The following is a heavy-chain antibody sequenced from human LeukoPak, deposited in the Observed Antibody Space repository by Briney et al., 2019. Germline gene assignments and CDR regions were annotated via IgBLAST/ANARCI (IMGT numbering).Heavy chain of an antibody. J-gene: IGHJ4*02. CDR3: AKDRLSSGWYDPYFDY. CDR1: GFTSTNYA. Sequence: GGSLRLSCAASGFTSTNYAMHWVRQAPGKGLEWVSGISWNSGSIGYADSVKGRFTISRDNAKNSLYLQMNSLRAEDTALYYCAKDRLSSGWYDPYFDYWGQGTLVTVSS. V-gene: IGHV3-9*02. CDR2: ISWNSGSI. D-gene: IGHD6-19*01.